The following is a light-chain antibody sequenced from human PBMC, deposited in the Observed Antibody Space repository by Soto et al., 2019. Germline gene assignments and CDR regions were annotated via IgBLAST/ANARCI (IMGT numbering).Light chain of an antibody. Sequence: IVMTQSPLSLPVTPGEPASISCRSSQSLLHGTGNTYLDWYVQKPGQSPQLLIYFASNRASGVPDRFSGSVSGTNFTLKLSRVHTEDVGVYYCMQALSAPLTFGGGTKVEIK. CDR1: QSLLHGTGNTY. J-gene: IGKJ4*01. CDR2: FAS. CDR3: MQALSAPLT. V-gene: IGKV2-28*01.